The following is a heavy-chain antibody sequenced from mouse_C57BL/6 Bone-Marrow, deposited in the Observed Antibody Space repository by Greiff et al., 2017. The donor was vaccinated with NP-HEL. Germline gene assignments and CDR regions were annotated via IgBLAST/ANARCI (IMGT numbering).Heavy chain of an antibody. Sequence: QVQLKQPGAELVKPGASVKMSCKASGYTFTSYWITWVKQRPGQGLEWIGDIYPGSGSTNYNEKFKSKATLTVDTSSSTAYMQLSSLTSEDSAVYYCARAKANWDVFDYWGQGTTLTVSS. D-gene: IGHD4-1*01. CDR1: GYTFTSYW. CDR3: ARAKANWDVFDY. CDR2: IYPGSGST. J-gene: IGHJ2*01. V-gene: IGHV1-55*01.